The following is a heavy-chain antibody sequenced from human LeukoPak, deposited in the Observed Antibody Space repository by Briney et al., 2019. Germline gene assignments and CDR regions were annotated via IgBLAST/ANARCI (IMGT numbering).Heavy chain of an antibody. CDR3: ARLESSGYYYVHY. D-gene: IGHD3-22*01. CDR2: ISPGDSGT. CDR1: GYSFTSYW. J-gene: IGHJ4*02. Sequence: GESLKISCKGSGYSFTSYWIGWVRQMPGKGLEWMGIISPGDSGTRYSPSFQGQVTISADKSISTAYLQWSSLEASDTAMYYCARLESSGYYYVHYWGQGTLVTVSS. V-gene: IGHV5-51*01.